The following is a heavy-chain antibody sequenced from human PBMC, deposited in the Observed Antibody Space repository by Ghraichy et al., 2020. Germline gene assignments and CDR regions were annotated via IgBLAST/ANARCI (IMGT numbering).Heavy chain of an antibody. CDR3: AKVQAYIGSGSYYNFDY. Sequence: GGSLRLSCAASGFTFSSYAMSWVRQAPGKGLEWVSAISSTGGSTHYADSVKGLFTISRDNSKNTLYLQMNSLRAEDTAVYYCAKVQAYIGSGSYYNFDYWGQGTLVTVSS. CDR1: GFTFSSYA. J-gene: IGHJ4*02. V-gene: IGHV3-23*01. D-gene: IGHD3-10*01. CDR2: ISSTGGST.